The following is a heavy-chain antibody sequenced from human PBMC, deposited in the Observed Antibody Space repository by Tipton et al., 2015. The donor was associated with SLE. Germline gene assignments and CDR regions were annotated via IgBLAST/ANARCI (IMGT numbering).Heavy chain of an antibody. V-gene: IGHV1-69*01. CDR2: IIPIFGTA. D-gene: IGHD2-2*01. CDR1: GGTFSSYA. J-gene: IGHJ3*02. CDR3: ARGGYCSSTSCYRGAFDI. Sequence: QLVQSGAEVKKPGSSVKVSCKASGGTFSSYAISWVRQAPGQGLEWMGGIIPIFGTANYAQKFQGRVTITADESTSTAYMELSSLRSEDTAVYYCARGGYCSSTSCYRGAFDIWGQGTMVTVSS.